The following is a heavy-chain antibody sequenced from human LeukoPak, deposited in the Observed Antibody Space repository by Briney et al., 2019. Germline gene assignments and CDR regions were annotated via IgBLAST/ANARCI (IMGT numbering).Heavy chain of an antibody. CDR1: GFSLSTSGVG. V-gene: IGHV2-5*02. CDR2: IYWDDDK. J-gene: IGHJ4*02. CDR3: AHTRITVAGKGFDY. Sequence: SGPTLVNPTQTLTLTCTFSGFSLSTSGVGVGWIRQPPGKALEWLALIYWDDDKRYSPSLKSRLTITKDTSKNQEVLTMTNMDPVDTATYYCAHTRITVAGKGFDYWGQGTLVTVSS. D-gene: IGHD6-19*01.